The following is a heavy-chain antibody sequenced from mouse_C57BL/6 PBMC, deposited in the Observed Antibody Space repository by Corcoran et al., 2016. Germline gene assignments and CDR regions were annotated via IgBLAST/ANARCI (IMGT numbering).Heavy chain of an antibody. Sequence: EVQLLETGGGLVQPGGSRGLSCEGSGFTFSGFWMSWVRQTPGKTLEWIGDINSDGSAINYAPSIKDRFTIFRDNDKSTLYLQMSNVRSEDTGTYFCMRYGSSYWYLDVWGTGTTVTVSS. CDR2: INSDGSAI. D-gene: IGHD1-1*01. CDR1: GFTFSGFW. J-gene: IGHJ1*03. V-gene: IGHV11-2*01. CDR3: MRYGSSYWYLDV.